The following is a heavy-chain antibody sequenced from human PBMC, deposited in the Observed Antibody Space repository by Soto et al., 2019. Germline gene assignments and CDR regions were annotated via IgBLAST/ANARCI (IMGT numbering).Heavy chain of an antibody. J-gene: IGHJ4*02. CDR1: GFTFSSSA. D-gene: IGHD3-3*01. Sequence: EVQLLESGGGLVQPGGSLRLSCAASGFTFSSSALRWVRQAPGKGLEWVAGIRDLNPSTYYADSVKGRFTISRDNSKNTVPLTMNGLRAGDRALYYCANVDDFWSGRRWCFAYWGQGTLVTVSS. CDR2: IRDLNPST. CDR3: ANVDDFWSGRRWCFAY. V-gene: IGHV3-23*01.